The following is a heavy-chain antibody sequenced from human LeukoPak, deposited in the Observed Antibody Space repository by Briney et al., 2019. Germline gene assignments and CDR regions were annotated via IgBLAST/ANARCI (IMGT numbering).Heavy chain of an antibody. CDR2: ISAYNGNT. CDR3: ASRAAYSGYDWGEGYFDY. Sequence: ASVKVSCKASGYTFTSYYMHWVRQAPGQGLEWMGWISAYNGNTNYAQKLQGRVTMTTDTSTSTAYMELRSLRSDDTAVYYCASRAAYSGYDWGEGYFDYWGQGTLVTVSS. CDR1: GYTFTSYY. J-gene: IGHJ4*02. V-gene: IGHV1-18*04. D-gene: IGHD5-12*01.